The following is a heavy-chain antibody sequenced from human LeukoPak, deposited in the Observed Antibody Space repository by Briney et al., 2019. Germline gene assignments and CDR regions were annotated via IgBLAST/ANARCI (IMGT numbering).Heavy chain of an antibody. CDR1: GFTFSNYA. CDR3: AKWGDYDVLTGYYVSDY. D-gene: IGHD3-9*01. CDR2: ITGGGSGI. Sequence: GASLRLSCAASGFTFSNYAMSWVRQAPGEGLEWGSGITGGGSGIYYADSMKSRFTISRDNSKNTLYLQINSLRAEDTAVYYCAKWGDYDVLTGYYVSDYWGQGTLVTVSS. J-gene: IGHJ4*02. V-gene: IGHV3-23*01.